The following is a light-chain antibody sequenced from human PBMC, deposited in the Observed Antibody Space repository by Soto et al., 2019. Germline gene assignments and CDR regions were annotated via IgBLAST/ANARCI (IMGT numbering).Light chain of an antibody. J-gene: IGKJ2*01. V-gene: IGKV3-20*01. CDR2: GSS. CDR1: QSVTNNY. CDR3: QQYGSSPPYT. Sequence: EVVLTQSPGTLSLSPGERATLSCRASQSVTNNYFAWYQQKPGQSPRLPIFGSSDRATGIPDRFSGSGSGTDFTLPISRLETEDFAVYYCQQYGSSPPYTFGQGTKLEIK.